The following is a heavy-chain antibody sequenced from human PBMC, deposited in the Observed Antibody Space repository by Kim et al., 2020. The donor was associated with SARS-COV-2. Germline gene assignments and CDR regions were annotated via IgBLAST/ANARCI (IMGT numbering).Heavy chain of an antibody. CDR3: AKDPSQDRLAAAGTMGGYFDH. CDR1: GFTFNDYA. CDR2: ISWNSGNI. V-gene: IGHV3-9*01. J-gene: IGHJ4*02. Sequence: GGSLRLSCAASGFTFNDYAMHWVRQAPGKGLEWVSGISWNSGNIGYADSVKGRFTISRDNAKNSLYLQMNSLRAEDTALYYCAKDPSQDRLAAAGTMGGYFDHWGQGTLVTVSS. D-gene: IGHD6-13*01.